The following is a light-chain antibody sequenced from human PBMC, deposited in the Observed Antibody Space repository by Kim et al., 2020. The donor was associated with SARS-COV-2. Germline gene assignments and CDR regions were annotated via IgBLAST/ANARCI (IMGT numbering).Light chain of an antibody. V-gene: IGLV4-69*01. CDR2: LTGDGRH. Sequence: QLVLTQSPSASASLGASVNLTCTLNSGQNSYAIAWHQQQPGKGPRYLMRLTGDGRHNRGDGIPDRFSGSSAGAERYLTIPSVQPEDEADYYCQTWGTGGVFGGGTQLTV. CDR3: QTWGTGGV. J-gene: IGLJ3*02. CDR1: SGQNSYA.